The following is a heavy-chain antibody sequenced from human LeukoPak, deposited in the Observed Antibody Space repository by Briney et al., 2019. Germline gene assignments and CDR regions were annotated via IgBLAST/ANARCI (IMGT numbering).Heavy chain of an antibody. V-gene: IGHV3-7*01. CDR1: GFTFSSYW. CDR3: ARDGPQYLDCSSTSCYSDY. D-gene: IGHD2-2*01. J-gene: IGHJ4*02. Sequence: GGSLRLSYAASGFTFSSYWISWVRQAPGKGLEWVANIKQDGSEKYYVDSVKGRFTISRDNAKNSLYLQMNSLRAEDTAVYYCARDGPQYLDCSSTSCYSDYWGQGTLVTVSS. CDR2: IKQDGSEK.